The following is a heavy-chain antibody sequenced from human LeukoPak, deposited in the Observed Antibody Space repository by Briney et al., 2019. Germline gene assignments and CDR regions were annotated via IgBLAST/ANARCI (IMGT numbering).Heavy chain of an antibody. D-gene: IGHD6-13*01. V-gene: IGHV3-21*01. CDR3: AREGSSWYSGGFDY. CDR2: ISSSSSYI. Sequence: GGSLRLSCAASGFTFSSYSMNWVPQAPGKGLEWVSSISSSSSYIYYADSVKGRFTISRDNAKNSLYLQMNSLRAEDTAVYYCAREGSSWYSGGFDYWGQGTLVTVSS. CDR1: GFTFSSYS. J-gene: IGHJ4*02.